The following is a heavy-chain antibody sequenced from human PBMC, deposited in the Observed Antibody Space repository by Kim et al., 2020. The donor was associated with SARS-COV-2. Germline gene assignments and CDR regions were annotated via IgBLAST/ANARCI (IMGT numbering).Heavy chain of an antibody. CDR2: ISGSGGST. CDR1: GFTFSSYA. V-gene: IGHV3-23*01. CDR3: AKEVYYYDSSGYQPFDY. J-gene: IGHJ4*02. Sequence: GGSLRLSCAASGFTFSSYAMSWVRQAPGKGLEWVSAISGSGGSTYYADSVKGRFTISRDNSKNTLYLQMNSLRAEDTAVYYCAKEVYYYDSSGYQPFDYWGQGTLVTVSS. D-gene: IGHD3-22*01.